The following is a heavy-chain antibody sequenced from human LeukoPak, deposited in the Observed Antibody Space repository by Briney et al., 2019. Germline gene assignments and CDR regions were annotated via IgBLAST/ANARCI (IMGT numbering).Heavy chain of an antibody. J-gene: IGHJ4*02. Sequence: GGSLRLSCAASGFTFSSYWMHWVRQAPGKGLVWVSRIKNDGSSTIYADSVRGRFSISRDNAKNTLYLQMNSLRHEDTAVYYCLRGAHYDTSGYYYWGQGALVTVSS. D-gene: IGHD3-22*01. CDR1: GFTFSSYW. CDR2: IKNDGSST. V-gene: IGHV3-74*01. CDR3: LRGAHYDTSGYYY.